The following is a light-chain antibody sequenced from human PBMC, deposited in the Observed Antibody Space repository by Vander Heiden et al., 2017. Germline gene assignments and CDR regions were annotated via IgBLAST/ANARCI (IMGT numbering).Light chain of an antibody. CDR2: DDN. V-gene: IGLV1-44*01. CDR1: SSSLGSDT. CDR3: AAWTDSLNAYV. Sequence: QSVLTQPPSASGTPGQRLTISCSGSSSSLGSDTVHWYQQLPETAPKLLIYDDNQRASGVPDRFSGSKSGTSASLAISGLQSEDEADYYCAAWTDSLNAYVFGTGTEVTVL. J-gene: IGLJ1*01.